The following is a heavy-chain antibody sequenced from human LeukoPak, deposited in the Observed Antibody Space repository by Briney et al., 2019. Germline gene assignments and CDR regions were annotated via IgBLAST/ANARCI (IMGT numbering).Heavy chain of an antibody. V-gene: IGHV3-15*07. CDR1: GFTFSNAW. J-gene: IGHJ5*02. CDR2: IRSNSDGGTI. Sequence: GGSLRLSCATSGFTFSNAWMNWVRQAPGKGLEWVGRIRSNSDGGTIDYAAPVKGRFTLSRDDSKTTLYLQMNSLQTEDTAAYYCATDFYDSTWGQGTLVTVSS. CDR3: ATDFYDST. D-gene: IGHD3-22*01.